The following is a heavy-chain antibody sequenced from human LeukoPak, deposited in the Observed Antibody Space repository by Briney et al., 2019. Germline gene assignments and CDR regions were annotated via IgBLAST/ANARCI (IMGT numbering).Heavy chain of an antibody. CDR1: GGTFSSYA. D-gene: IGHD5-18*01. Sequence: GSSVKVSCKASGGTFSSYAISWVRQAPGQGLEWMGGIIPIFGTANYAQKSQGRVTITADKSTSTAYMELSSLRSEDTAVYYCARDHSRGPYNWFDPWGQGTLVTVSS. CDR2: IIPIFGTA. V-gene: IGHV1-69*06. J-gene: IGHJ5*02. CDR3: ARDHSRGPYNWFDP.